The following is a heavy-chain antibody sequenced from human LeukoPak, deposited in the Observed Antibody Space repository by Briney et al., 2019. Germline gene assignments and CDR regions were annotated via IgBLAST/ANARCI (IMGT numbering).Heavy chain of an antibody. Sequence: ASVKVSCKASGYTFTGYYMHWVRQAPGQGLEWMGWINPNSGGTNYAQKFQGRVTKTRDTSISTAYMELSRLRSDDTAVYYCARDLPDIVATNDNWFDPWGQGTLVTVSS. CDR2: INPNSGGT. CDR1: GYTFTGYY. V-gene: IGHV1-2*02. CDR3: ARDLPDIVATNDNWFDP. D-gene: IGHD5-12*01. J-gene: IGHJ5*02.